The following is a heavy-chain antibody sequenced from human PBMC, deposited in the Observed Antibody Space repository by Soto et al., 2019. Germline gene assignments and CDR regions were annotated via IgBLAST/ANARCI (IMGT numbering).Heavy chain of an antibody. V-gene: IGHV3-7*01. D-gene: IGHD6-13*01. J-gene: IGHJ4*02. CDR3: AKSAAAAGND. CDR2: IDQNGNDK. Sequence: VGSLRLSCAASGFTFSSYWMSWVRQAPGKGLEWVGNIDQNGNDKYYVDSVKGRFTISRDNAKNSLHLQMNSLRADDTAIYYCAKSAAAAGNDWGQGILVTVSS. CDR1: GFTFSSYW.